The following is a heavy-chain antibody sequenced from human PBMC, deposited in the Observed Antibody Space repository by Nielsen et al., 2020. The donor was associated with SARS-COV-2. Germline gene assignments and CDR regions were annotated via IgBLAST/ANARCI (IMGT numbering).Heavy chain of an antibody. CDR3: ARDVTGTANGMDV. V-gene: IGHV1-69*06. CDR1: GGTFSSYA. CDR2: IIPIFGTA. D-gene: IGHD1-7*01. J-gene: IGHJ6*02. Sequence: SVKVSCKASGGTFSSYAITWVRQAPGQGLEWMGGIIPIFGTANYAQKFQGRVTITADKSTSTAYMELSSLRSEDTAVYYCARDVTGTANGMDVWGQGTTVTVSS.